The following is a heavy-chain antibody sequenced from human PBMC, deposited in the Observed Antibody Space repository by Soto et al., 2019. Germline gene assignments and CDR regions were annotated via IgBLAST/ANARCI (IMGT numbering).Heavy chain of an antibody. CDR2: IYYSGST. J-gene: IGHJ6*03. Sequence: SETLSLTCTVSGGSISSSSYYWGWIRQPPGKGLEWIGSIYYSGSTYYNPSLKSRVTISVDTSKNQFSLKLSSVTAADTAVYYCARHNGYCTNGVCYTGLPYYYYMDVWGKGTTVTVSS. CDR1: GGSISSSSYY. D-gene: IGHD2-8*01. CDR3: ARHNGYCTNGVCYTGLPYYYYMDV. V-gene: IGHV4-39*01.